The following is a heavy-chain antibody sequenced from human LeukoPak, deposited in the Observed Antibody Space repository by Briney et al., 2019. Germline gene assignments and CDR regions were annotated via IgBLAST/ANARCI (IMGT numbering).Heavy chain of an antibody. CDR1: AYTFTGYY. CDR2: INPNSGGT. Sequence: ASVNLSCKASAYTFTGYYMHWVRQPPGQGLEWMGWINPNSGGTNYAQKFQGRVTMTRDTSISKAYMELSRMRSDDTAVYYCARDLRYYDILTGPDYGMDVWGQGTTVTVSS. V-gene: IGHV1-2*02. D-gene: IGHD3-9*01. J-gene: IGHJ6*02. CDR3: ARDLRYYDILTGPDYGMDV.